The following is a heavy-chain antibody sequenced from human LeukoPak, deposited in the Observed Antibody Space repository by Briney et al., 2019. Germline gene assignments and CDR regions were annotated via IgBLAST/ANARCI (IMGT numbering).Heavy chain of an antibody. CDR3: ARVAICGGDCYFVTDWFDS. D-gene: IGHD2-21*02. J-gene: IGHJ5*01. Sequence: ASVKVSCKASGGTFSSYAISWVRQAPGQGLEWMGGIIPIFGTANYAQKFQGRVTITADKSTSTAYMELSSLRSEDTAVYYCARVAICGGDCYFVTDWFDSWGQGTLVTVSS. V-gene: IGHV1-69*06. CDR1: GGTFSSYA. CDR2: IIPIFGTA.